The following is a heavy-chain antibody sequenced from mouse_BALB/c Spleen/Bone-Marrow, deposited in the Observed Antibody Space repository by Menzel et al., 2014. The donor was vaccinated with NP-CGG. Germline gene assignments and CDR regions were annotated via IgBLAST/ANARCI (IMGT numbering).Heavy chain of an antibody. D-gene: IGHD2-4*01. Sequence: VQLQQSGAGLVKPGASVKLSCKASGYTFTEYIIHWVKQRSGQGLEWIGWFYPGSDSIKYNEKFKDKATLTADKSSNTVYMELSKLTSEDSAVYFCARHEEGGYDYVVGSYAMDYWGQGTSVTVSS. V-gene: IGHV1-62-2*01. CDR3: ARHEEGGYDYVVGSYAMDY. CDR2: FYPGSDSI. CDR1: GYTFTEYI. J-gene: IGHJ4*01.